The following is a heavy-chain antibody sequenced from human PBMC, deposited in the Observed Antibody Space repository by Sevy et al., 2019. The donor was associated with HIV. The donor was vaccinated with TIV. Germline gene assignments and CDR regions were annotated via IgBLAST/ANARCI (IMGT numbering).Heavy chain of an antibody. CDR2: ISFDGRNE. Sequence: GGSLRLSCAASGFTFGNHAIHWVRQAPGKGLEWVAIISFDGRNEHYAGSVKGRFTISRDNSKKTVYLQMTNLRSEDTAVYCGARDHCTDGVCFRSGYFDYWGQGTLVTVSS. CDR1: GFTFGNHA. V-gene: IGHV3-30*04. CDR3: ARDHCTDGVCFRSGYFDY. D-gene: IGHD2-8*01. J-gene: IGHJ4*01.